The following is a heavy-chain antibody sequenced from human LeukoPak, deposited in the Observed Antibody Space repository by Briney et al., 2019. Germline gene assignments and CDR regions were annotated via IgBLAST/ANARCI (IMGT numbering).Heavy chain of an antibody. Sequence: GGSLRLSCVVSGFTFSSHSMSWVRQAPGKGLEWVADITREGSAAYYVDSVKGRLSISRDNAKNSLYLQMNSLRAEDTAVYYCAKDWHNGDDPLFDYWGQGTVVTVS. D-gene: IGHD2-8*01. CDR3: AKDWHNGDDPLFDY. J-gene: IGHJ4*02. CDR2: ITREGSAA. V-gene: IGHV3-7*05. CDR1: GFTFSSHS.